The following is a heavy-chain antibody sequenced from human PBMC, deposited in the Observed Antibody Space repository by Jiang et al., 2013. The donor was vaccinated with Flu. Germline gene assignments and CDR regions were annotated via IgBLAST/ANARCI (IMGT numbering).Heavy chain of an antibody. CDR2: INSDGSST. J-gene: IGHJ4*02. CDR3: ARAPPAMVRALDY. CDR1: GFTFSSYW. Sequence: SGFTFSSYWMHWVRQAPGKGLVWVSRINSDGSSTSYADSVKGRFTISRDNAKNTLYLQMNSLRAEDTAVYYCARAPPAMVRALDYWGQGTLVTVSS. V-gene: IGHV3-74*01. D-gene: IGHD3-10*01.